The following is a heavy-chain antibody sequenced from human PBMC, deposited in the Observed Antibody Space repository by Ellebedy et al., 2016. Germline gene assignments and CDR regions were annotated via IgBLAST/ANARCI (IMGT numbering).Heavy chain of an antibody. CDR1: GGSISSYY. J-gene: IGHJ3*02. CDR2: IYDSGSS. V-gene: IGHV4-59*01. Sequence: SETLSLTXTVSGGSISSYYWSWIRQSPGKGLEWIGYIYDSGSSNFNPSLKSRVTISVDTSANQFSLKLSSVTAADTAVYYCARRTHVAFDIWGQGTLVTVSS. CDR3: ARRTHVAFDI.